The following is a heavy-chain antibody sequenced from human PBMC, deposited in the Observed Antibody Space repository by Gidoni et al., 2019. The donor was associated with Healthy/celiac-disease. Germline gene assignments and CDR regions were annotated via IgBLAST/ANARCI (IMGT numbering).Heavy chain of an antibody. CDR1: GGTFSIYA. Sequence: QVQLVQSVAEVKKPGSSVKVYCKASGGTFSIYAISWVRQAPGQGLEWMGGIIPIFGTANYAQKFQGRVTITADESTSTAYMELSSLRSEDTAVYYCARFGGYYDSSGYWEYYFDYWGQGTLVTVSS. V-gene: IGHV1-69*01. D-gene: IGHD3-22*01. J-gene: IGHJ4*02. CDR2: IIPIFGTA. CDR3: ARFGGYYDSSGYWEYYFDY.